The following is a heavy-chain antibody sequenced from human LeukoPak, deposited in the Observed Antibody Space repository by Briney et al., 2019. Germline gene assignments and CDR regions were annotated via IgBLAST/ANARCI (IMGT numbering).Heavy chain of an antibody. Sequence: GGSLRLSCAASGFSFSGSLMNWVRQAPGKGLEWVANINPDGSQKRFVDSVMGRFTMSRDNAKNSLYLQMNSLRVEDAAVFYCAAWTDRGYNFWGQGTLVTVSS. V-gene: IGHV3-7*01. CDR3: AAWTDRGYNF. CDR2: INPDGSQK. J-gene: IGHJ4*02. CDR1: GFSFSGSL. D-gene: IGHD5-24*01.